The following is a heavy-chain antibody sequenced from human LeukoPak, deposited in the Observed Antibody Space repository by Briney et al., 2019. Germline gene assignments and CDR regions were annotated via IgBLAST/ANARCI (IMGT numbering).Heavy chain of an antibody. CDR2: ISSGSGTI. Sequence: AGGSLRLSCGASGFSFSSYNMNWVRQAPGKGLEWVSYISSGSGTIYYADSVKGRFTISRDNSKNSLYLQMNSLRTEDTALYYCAKDNGMGDCDYWGQGTLVTVSS. J-gene: IGHJ4*02. V-gene: IGHV3-48*04. CDR1: GFSFSSYN. D-gene: IGHD5-24*01. CDR3: AKDNGMGDCDY.